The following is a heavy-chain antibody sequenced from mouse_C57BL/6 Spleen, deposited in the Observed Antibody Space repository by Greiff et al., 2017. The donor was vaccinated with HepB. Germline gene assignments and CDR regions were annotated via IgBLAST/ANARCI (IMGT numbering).Heavy chain of an antibody. CDR3: ARLGYYYGSSYAYFDV. Sequence: VQLKQSGGGLVQPGGSLKLSCAASGFTFSDYGMAWVRQAPRKGPEWVAFISNLAYSIYYADTVTGRFTISRENAKNTLYLEMSSLRSEDTAMYYCARLGYYYGSSYAYFDVWGTGTTVTVSS. D-gene: IGHD1-1*01. J-gene: IGHJ1*03. V-gene: IGHV5-15*01. CDR1: GFTFSDYG. CDR2: ISNLAYSI.